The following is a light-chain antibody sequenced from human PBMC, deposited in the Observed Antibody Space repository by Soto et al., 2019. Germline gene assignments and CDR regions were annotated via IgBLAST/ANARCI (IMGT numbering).Light chain of an antibody. V-gene: IGKV1-12*01. CDR1: QSISSS. CDR3: QQGDSFPIT. CDR2: AAS. J-gene: IGKJ5*01. Sequence: DIQVTQSPSSVSASVGDRVTITCRASQSISSSLAWYQQKPGTVPKLLIYAASSLQSGVPSRFSGSGAGTEFTLSITSLQPEDFGTYYCQQGDSFPITFGQGTRLEIK.